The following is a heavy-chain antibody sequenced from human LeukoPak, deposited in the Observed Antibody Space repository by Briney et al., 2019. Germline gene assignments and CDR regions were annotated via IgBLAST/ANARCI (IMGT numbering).Heavy chain of an antibody. CDR1: GGSFSGYY. D-gene: IGHD6-19*01. Sequence: SETLSLTCAVDGGSFSGYYWSWIRQPPGKGLEWIGEINHSGSTNYNPSLKSRVTISVDTSKNQFSLKLSSVTAADTAVYHCARHAPLGYSSVSYPPPNWFDPWGQGTLVTVSS. CDR2: INHSGST. J-gene: IGHJ5*02. CDR3: ARHAPLGYSSVSYPPPNWFDP. V-gene: IGHV4-34*01.